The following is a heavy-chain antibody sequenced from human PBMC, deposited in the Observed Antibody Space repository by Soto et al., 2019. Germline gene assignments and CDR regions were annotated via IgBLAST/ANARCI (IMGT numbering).Heavy chain of an antibody. CDR2: INTDGSST. CDR3: ASTVYSYGYGY. Sequence: QPGGSLRLSCAASGFTFSSYWMHWVRQAPGKGLVWVSRINTDGSSTSYADSVKGRFTISRDNAKNTLYLQMNSLRAEDTAVYYCASTVYSYGYGYWGQGTLVTVSS. J-gene: IGHJ4*02. D-gene: IGHD5-18*01. CDR1: GFTFSSYW. V-gene: IGHV3-74*01.